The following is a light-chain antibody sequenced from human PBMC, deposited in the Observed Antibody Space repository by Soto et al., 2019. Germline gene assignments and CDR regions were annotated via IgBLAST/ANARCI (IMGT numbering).Light chain of an antibody. CDR3: QHYGRSPWT. CDR1: QRVGSRY. V-gene: IGKV3-20*01. J-gene: IGKJ1*01. CDR2: GAS. Sequence: EIVLTQSPGTLSLSPGERATLSCRASQRVGSRYLAWYQQKPGQAPRLLIYGASSRAAGIPDRFSGSGSGTDFTLTVSRLEPEDFAVYYCQHYGRSPWTVGQGTKVEIK.